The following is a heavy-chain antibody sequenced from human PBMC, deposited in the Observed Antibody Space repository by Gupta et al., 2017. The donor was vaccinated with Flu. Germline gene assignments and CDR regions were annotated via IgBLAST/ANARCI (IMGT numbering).Heavy chain of an antibody. D-gene: IGHD3-10*01. Sequence: EVQLLESGGGLVQPGGSLRLSCAASGFTFSSYAMSWVRQAPGKGLEWVSAISGSGGSTYYADAVKGRLTISRDNSKNTLYLQMKRLRAEDTAVYYCAKDNEVGEFTFDYWGQGTLVTVSS. CDR3: AKDNEVGEFTFDY. CDR1: GFTFSSYA. V-gene: IGHV3-23*01. J-gene: IGHJ4*02. CDR2: ISGSGGST.